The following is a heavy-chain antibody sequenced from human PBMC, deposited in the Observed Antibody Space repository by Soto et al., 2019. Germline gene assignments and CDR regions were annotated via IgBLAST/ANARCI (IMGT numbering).Heavy chain of an antibody. CDR3: ARIPVLTRPHYYYYGMDV. CDR1: GFSLSTSGMC. V-gene: IGHV2-70*01. Sequence: SGPTLVNPTQTLTLTCTFSGFSLSTSGMCVSWIRQPPGKALEWLALIDWDDDKYYSTSLKTRLTISKDTSKNQVVLTMTNMDPVDTATYYCARIPVLTRPHYYYYGMDVWGQGTTVTVSS. CDR2: IDWDDDK. J-gene: IGHJ6*02. D-gene: IGHD2-8*01.